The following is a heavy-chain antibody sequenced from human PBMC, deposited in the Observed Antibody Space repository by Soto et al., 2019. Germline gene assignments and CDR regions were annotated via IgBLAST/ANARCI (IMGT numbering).Heavy chain of an antibody. Sequence: SETLSHTCTVPGVSIISGGYYLSWIRQHPGKGLEWIGYIYYSGSTYYNPSLKSRVTISVDTSKNQFSLKLSSVTAADTAVYYCARASGPITMVRGVPYYFDYWGQGTLVTVSS. CDR2: IYYSGST. CDR1: GVSIISGGYY. V-gene: IGHV4-31*03. D-gene: IGHD3-10*01. J-gene: IGHJ4*02. CDR3: ARASGPITMVRGVPYYFDY.